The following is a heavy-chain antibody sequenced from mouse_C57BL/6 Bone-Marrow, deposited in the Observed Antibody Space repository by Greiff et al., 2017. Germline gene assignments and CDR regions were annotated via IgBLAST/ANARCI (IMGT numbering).Heavy chain of an antibody. D-gene: IGHD1-1*01. CDR3: ARSLITTVHDYYAMDY. Sequence: VQLQQPGAELVKPGASVKLSCKASGYTFTSYWMHWVKQRPGQGLEWIGMIPPNSGSTNYNEKFKRKATLTVDKSSSTAYMQLSSLTSEDSAVYYCARSLITTVHDYYAMDYWGQGTSVTVSS. J-gene: IGHJ4*01. V-gene: IGHV1-64*01. CDR1: GYTFTSYW. CDR2: IPPNSGST.